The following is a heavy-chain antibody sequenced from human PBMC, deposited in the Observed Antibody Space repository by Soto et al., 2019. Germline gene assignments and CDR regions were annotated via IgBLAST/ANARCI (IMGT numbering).Heavy chain of an antibody. D-gene: IGHD4-4*01. Sequence: SVKVSCKASGGTFSSYAISWVRQAPGQGLEWMGGIIPIFGTANYAQKFQGRVTITADKSTSKAYMELSSLRSEDTAVYYCERDSPHGYSVYWGQGTLVTVYS. CDR2: IIPIFGTA. J-gene: IGHJ4*02. V-gene: IGHV1-69*06. CDR1: GGTFSSYA. CDR3: ERDSPHGYSVY.